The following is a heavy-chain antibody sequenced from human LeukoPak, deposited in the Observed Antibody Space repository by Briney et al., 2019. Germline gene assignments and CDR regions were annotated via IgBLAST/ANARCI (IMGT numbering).Heavy chain of an antibody. CDR1: GGSISNYY. V-gene: IGHV4-59*01. CDR2: IYYSGST. Sequence: SETLSLTCTVSGGSISNYYWSWIRQPPGKGLEWIGYIYYSGSTNYNPSLKSRVTISVDTSKNQFSLKLSSVTAADTAVYYCVRDRFYYGMDVWGQGTTVTVSS. CDR3: VRDRFYYGMDV. J-gene: IGHJ6*02.